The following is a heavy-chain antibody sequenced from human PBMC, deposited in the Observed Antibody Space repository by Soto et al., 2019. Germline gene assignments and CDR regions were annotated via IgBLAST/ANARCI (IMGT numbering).Heavy chain of an antibody. CDR2: INSNSSTT. CDR3: ARVTHGYYYGMDV. V-gene: IGHV3-48*02. J-gene: IGHJ6*02. Sequence: PGGSLRLSCAASGFTFSSYWMHWVRQAPGKGLEWVSRINSNSSTTNYADSVKGRFTISRDNAKNSLYLQMNSPRDEDTAVYYCARVTHGYYYGMDVWGQGTTVTVSS. CDR1: GFTFSSYW.